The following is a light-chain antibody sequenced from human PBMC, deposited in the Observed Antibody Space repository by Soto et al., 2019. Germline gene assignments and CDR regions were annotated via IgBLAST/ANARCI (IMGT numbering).Light chain of an antibody. V-gene: IGLV2-14*01. Sequence: QSVLTQPASVSGSPGQSITISCTGTSSDVGGYNYVSWYQQHPGKAPKLMIYDVSNRPSGVPNRFSGSKSGNTASLTISGLQAEDEADYYCSSYTSSSTYAFGTGTKVTVL. CDR2: DVS. J-gene: IGLJ1*01. CDR3: SSYTSSSTYA. CDR1: SSDVGGYNY.